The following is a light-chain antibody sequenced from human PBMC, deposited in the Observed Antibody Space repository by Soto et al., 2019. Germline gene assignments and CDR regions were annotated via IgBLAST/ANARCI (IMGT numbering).Light chain of an antibody. Sequence: QSVLTQPPSVSGAPGQRVTISCTGSSSNFGAGYDVHWYQQLPGTAPKLVIYGSINRPSGVPDRFSGSKSGTSASLAITGLQAEDEADYYCQSYDSSLSGSKVVFGGGTKVTVL. J-gene: IGLJ2*01. CDR3: QSYDSSLSGSKVV. CDR1: SSNFGAGYD. V-gene: IGLV1-40*01. CDR2: GSI.